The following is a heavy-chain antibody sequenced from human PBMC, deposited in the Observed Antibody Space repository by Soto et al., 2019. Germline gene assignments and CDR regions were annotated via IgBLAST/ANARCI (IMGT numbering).Heavy chain of an antibody. CDR1: GFTFGTYE. V-gene: IGHV3-48*03. CDR2: ISRSGSTI. J-gene: IGHJ6*02. D-gene: IGHD6-6*01. CDR3: ARDPSLSSSSYLSYYSGMDV. Sequence: EVQLVESGGGLVQPGGSLRLSCAASGFTFGTYEMNWVRQAPGKGLEWVSYISRSGSTIYYADAVKGRFTISRDNAKNSLYLQLNSLRAEDTAVYYCARDPSLSSSSYLSYYSGMDVWGQGTKVTVSS.